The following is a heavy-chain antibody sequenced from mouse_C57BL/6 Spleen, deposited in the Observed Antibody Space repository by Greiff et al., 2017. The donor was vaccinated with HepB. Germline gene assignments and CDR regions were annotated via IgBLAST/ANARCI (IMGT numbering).Heavy chain of an antibody. V-gene: IGHV1-22*01. Sequence: EVKLQESGPELVKPGASVKMSCKASGYTFTDYNMHWVKQSHGKSLEWIGYINPNNGGTSYNQKFKGKATLTVNKSSSTAYMELRSLTSEDSAVYYCARGTTVAHWYFDVWGTGTTVTVSS. CDR3: ARGTTVAHWYFDV. J-gene: IGHJ1*03. CDR1: GYTFTDYN. CDR2: INPNNGGT. D-gene: IGHD1-1*01.